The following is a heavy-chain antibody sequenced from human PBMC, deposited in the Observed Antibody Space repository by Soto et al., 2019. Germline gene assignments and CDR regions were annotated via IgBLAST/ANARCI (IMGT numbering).Heavy chain of an antibody. D-gene: IGHD3-10*01. J-gene: IGHJ4*02. CDR1: GFTFSDHY. Sequence: GGSLRLSCAASGFTFSDHYMDWVRQAPGKGLEWVGRTRNKANSYTTEYAASVKGRFTTSRDDSKNSLYLQMNSLKTEDTAVYYCAREPYYGSGSYYTYYFDYWGQGTLVTVSS. CDR3: AREPYYGSGSYYTYYFDY. V-gene: IGHV3-72*01. CDR2: TRNKANSYTT.